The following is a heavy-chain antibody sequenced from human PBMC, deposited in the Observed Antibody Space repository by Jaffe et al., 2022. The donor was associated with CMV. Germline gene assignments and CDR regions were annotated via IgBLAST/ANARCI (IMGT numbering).Heavy chain of an antibody. CDR1: GFTFGDYA. V-gene: IGHV3-49*04. D-gene: IGHD2-2*01. CDR2: IRSKAYGGTT. J-gene: IGHJ6*03. Sequence: EVQLVESGGGLVQPGRSLRLSCTASGFTFGDYAMSWVRQAPGKGLEWVGFIRSKAYGGTTEYAASVKGRFTISRDDSKSIAYLQMNSLKTEDTAVYYCTRALEGIVVVPAAMRVEYYYYYMDVWGKGTTVTVSS. CDR3: TRALEGIVVVPAAMRVEYYYYYMDV.